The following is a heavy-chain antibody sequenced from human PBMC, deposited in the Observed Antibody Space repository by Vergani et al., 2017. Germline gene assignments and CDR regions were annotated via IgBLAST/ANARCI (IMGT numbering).Heavy chain of an antibody. V-gene: IGHV1-18*01. J-gene: IGHJ3*02. D-gene: IGHD3-10*01. CDR1: SHTFQTYG. Sequence: QVQLVQSGAELKKPGASVSVSCKGSSHTFQTYGISWVRQAPGKGLEWMAWIRPYTGHTIYAQKFQDRVTMTADTSTNTAYMELSSLRSEDTAVYYCARIVGTYYYGSGSYLLGAFDIWGQGTMVTVSS. CDR2: IRPYTGHT. CDR3: ARIVGTYYYGSGSYLLGAFDI.